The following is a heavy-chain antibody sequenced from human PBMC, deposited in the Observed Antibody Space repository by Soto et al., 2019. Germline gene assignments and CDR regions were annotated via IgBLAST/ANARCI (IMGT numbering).Heavy chain of an antibody. CDR2: IFPDDSDT. V-gene: IGHV5-51*01. J-gene: IGHJ3*01. D-gene: IGHD2-15*01. Sequence: PGESLKISCKGSGYDFVDYWIGWVRQMPGKGLEWMGIIFPDDSDTRYSPSFQGQVTISADKSNSAAHLQWSSLQASDTAMYYCARRSGGDLLSGVFDVWGQGTMVTVSS. CDR1: GYDFVDYW. CDR3: ARRSGGDLLSGVFDV.